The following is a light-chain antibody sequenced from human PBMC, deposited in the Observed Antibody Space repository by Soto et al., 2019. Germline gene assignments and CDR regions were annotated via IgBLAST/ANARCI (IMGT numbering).Light chain of an antibody. Sequence: QSVLTHPPSVSGSPGQSVTISCTGTSTDFVSYNLVSWYQQPPGTAPKLIIYEASNRPSGVPDRFSGSKSGNTASLTISGLQAADEADYYCSLYTSENTYVFGTGTKVTV. CDR2: EAS. CDR1: STDFVSYNL. V-gene: IGLV2-18*01. J-gene: IGLJ1*01. CDR3: SLYTSENTYV.